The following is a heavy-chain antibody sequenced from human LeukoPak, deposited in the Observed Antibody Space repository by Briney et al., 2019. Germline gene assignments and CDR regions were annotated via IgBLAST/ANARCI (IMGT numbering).Heavy chain of an antibody. CDR3: ARRGGITIFGVVIIRGAPRYWFDP. D-gene: IGHD3-3*01. J-gene: IGHJ5*02. CDR2: IYYSGST. Sequence: SETLSLTCTVSSGSISSSSYYWGWIRQPPGKGLEWIGSIYYSGSTYYNPSLKSRVTISVDTSKNQFSLKLSSVTAADTAVYYCARRGGITIFGVVIIRGAPRYWFDPWGQGTLVTVSS. V-gene: IGHV4-39*01. CDR1: SGSISSSSYY.